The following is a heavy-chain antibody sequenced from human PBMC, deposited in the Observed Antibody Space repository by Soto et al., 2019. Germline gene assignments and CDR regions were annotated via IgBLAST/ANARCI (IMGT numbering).Heavy chain of an antibody. J-gene: IGHJ4*02. Sequence: QVQLVQSGAEVKKPGASVKVSCKASGYTFTSYAMHWVRQAPGQRLEWMGWINAGNGNTKYSQKFQGRVTITRDTAASTAYMELSSLRSEDTAVYYCAISTGIAVWGGYWGQGTLVTVSS. D-gene: IGHD6-19*01. CDR2: INAGNGNT. CDR1: GYTFTSYA. V-gene: IGHV1-3*01. CDR3: AISTGIAVWGGY.